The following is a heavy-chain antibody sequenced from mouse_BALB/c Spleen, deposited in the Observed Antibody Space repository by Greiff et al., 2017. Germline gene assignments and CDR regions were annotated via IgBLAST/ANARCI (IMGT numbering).Heavy chain of an antibody. V-gene: IGHV14-3*02. J-gene: IGHJ4*01. D-gene: IGHD1-1*01. CDR3: ATITTVVYYYAMDY. CDR2: IDPANGNT. Sequence: EVKLQESGAELVKPGASVKLSCTASGFNIKDTYMHWVKQRPEQGLEWIGRIDPANGNTKYDPKFQGKATITADTSSNTAYLQLSSLTSEDTAVYYCATITTVVYYYAMDYWGQGTSVTVSS. CDR1: GFNIKDTY.